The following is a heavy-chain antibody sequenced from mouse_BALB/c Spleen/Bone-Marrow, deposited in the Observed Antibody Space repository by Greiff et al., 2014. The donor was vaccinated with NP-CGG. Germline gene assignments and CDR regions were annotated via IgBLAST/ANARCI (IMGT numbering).Heavy chain of an antibody. Sequence: VQVVESGTEAVRPGASVKLSCKASGYSFTTYWMNWVKQRPGQGLEWIGMIHPSDSETRLNQKFKDKATLTVDKSSSTAYMQLNSPTSEDSAVYYCAREKVYYGISWFAYWGQGTLVTVSA. J-gene: IGHJ3*01. V-gene: IGHV1-61*01. D-gene: IGHD2-1*01. CDR3: AREKVYYGISWFAY. CDR1: GYSFTTYW. CDR2: IHPSDSET.